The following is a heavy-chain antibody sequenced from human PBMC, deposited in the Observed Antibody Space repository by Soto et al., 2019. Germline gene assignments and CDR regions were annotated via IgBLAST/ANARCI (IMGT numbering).Heavy chain of an antibody. CDR2: ISHSGST. CDR1: GESFSGYY. Sequence: QVQLQQWGAGLLKPSETLSLTCAVYGESFSGYYWSWIRQPPGKGLEWIGEISHSGSTNYNPSLKSRVTKSIDTSKYQFSLKLRSVTAANAAVYYGAGRTTGPTNYFAYWGQGALVTVSS. CDR3: AGRTTGPTNYFAY. D-gene: IGHD4-17*01. V-gene: IGHV4-34*01. J-gene: IGHJ4*02.